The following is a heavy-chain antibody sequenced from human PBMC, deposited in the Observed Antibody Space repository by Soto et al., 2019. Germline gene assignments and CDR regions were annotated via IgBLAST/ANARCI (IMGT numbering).Heavy chain of an antibody. CDR2: ISGSGGST. CDR1: GFTFSSYA. V-gene: IGHV3-23*01. J-gene: IGHJ4*02. CDR3: AKVPKYYYDSSGPYYFDY. D-gene: IGHD3-22*01. Sequence: GSLRLSCAASGFTFSSYAMSWVRQAPGKGLEWVSAISGSGGSTYYADSVKGRFTISRDNSKNTLYLQMNSLRAEDTAVYYCAKVPKYYYDSSGPYYFDYWGQGTLVTVSS.